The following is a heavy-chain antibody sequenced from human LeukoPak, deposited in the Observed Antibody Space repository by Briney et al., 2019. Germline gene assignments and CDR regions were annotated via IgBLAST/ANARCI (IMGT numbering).Heavy chain of an antibody. CDR2: IGHCGST. CDR3: ARGRAYGSGSYYNVRFDY. CDR1: GGSFSVYY. D-gene: IGHD3-10*01. Sequence: SETLSLACAVYGGSFSVYYLSLIRQPPCYALEWVGVIGHCGSTNYNPSLKSRVTISVDTSKNQFSLKLSSVTAADTAVYYCARGRAYGSGSYYNVRFDYWGQGTLVTVSS. J-gene: IGHJ4*02. V-gene: IGHV4-34*01.